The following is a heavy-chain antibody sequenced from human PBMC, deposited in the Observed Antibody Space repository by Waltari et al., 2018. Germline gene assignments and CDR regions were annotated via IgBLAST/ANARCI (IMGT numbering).Heavy chain of an antibody. CDR2: ISSSSSYI. Sequence: EVQLVESGGGLVKPGGSLRLSCAASGFTFSSDSMNWVRQAPGKGLEWVSSISSSSSYIYYADSVKGRFTISRDNAKNSLYLQMNSLRAEDTAVYYCVAYCSSTSCYEGFDYWGQGTLVTVSS. D-gene: IGHD2-2*01. J-gene: IGHJ4*02. CDR3: VAYCSSTSCYEGFDY. V-gene: IGHV3-21*03. CDR1: GFTFSSDS.